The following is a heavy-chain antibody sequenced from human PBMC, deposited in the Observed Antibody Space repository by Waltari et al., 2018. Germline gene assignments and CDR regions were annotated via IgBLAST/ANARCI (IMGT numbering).Heavy chain of an antibody. V-gene: IGHV1-69*01. CDR2: IIPIFGTA. D-gene: IGHD2-2*01. J-gene: IGHJ5*02. CDR1: GGTFSSYA. Sequence: QVQLVQSGAEVKKPGSSVKVSCKASGGTFSSYAISWVRQAPGQGLEWMGGIIPIFGTANYAQKFQGRVTITADESTSTAYMELSSLRSEDTAVYYCATGVFCSSTSCYQMGFYNWFDPWGQGTLVTVSS. CDR3: ATGVFCSSTSCYQMGFYNWFDP.